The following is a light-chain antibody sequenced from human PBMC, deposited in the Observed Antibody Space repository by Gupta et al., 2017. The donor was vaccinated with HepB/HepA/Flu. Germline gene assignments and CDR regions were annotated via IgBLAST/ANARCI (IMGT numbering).Light chain of an antibody. V-gene: IGLV2-23*01. CDR2: HGT. Sequence: QSALTQPASVSGSPGQSLTISCTGTYIDVGTYDLVSWYQHHPAKALIFCIFHGTKRPSGVSDCFSGSKSANTASLTISGLQADDDCYYYCYSYAGASVVFGGGTKLTVL. CDR3: YSYAGASVV. CDR1: YIDVGTYDL. J-gene: IGLJ2*01.